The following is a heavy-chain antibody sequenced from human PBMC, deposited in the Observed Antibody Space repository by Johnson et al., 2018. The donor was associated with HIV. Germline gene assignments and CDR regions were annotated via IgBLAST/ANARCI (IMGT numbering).Heavy chain of an antibody. CDR1: GFYFSNYA. Sequence: QVQLVESGGGVVQPGSSLTLSCAASGFYFSNYAMHWVRQAPGKGLEWVAVIWYDGSNKYYADSVKGRFTISRDNSKNTLYLQMNSLRAEDTAVYYCARDILEYSSSVPDAFDIWGQGTMVTVSS. CDR2: IWYDGSNK. J-gene: IGHJ3*02. D-gene: IGHD6-6*01. V-gene: IGHV3-30-3*01. CDR3: ARDILEYSSSVPDAFDI.